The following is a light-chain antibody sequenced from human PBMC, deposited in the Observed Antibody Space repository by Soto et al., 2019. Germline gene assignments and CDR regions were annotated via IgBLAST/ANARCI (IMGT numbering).Light chain of an antibody. CDR3: QHYNEWPQYY. CDR2: GAS. J-gene: IGKJ2*01. CDR1: QSVSSSY. Sequence: EIVLTQSPGTLSLSPGERATLSCRASQSVSSSYLAWYQQKPGQAPRLLIYGASSRATGIPDRFSGSGSGKEFTLTISSLQSEDCAVYYCQHYNEWPQYYFGKGTKVDI. V-gene: IGKV3-20*01.